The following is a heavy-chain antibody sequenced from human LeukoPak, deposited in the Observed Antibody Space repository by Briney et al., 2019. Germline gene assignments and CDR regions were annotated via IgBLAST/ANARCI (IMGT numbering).Heavy chain of an antibody. Sequence: GGSLRLSCAASGFTFSSYSMNWVRQAPGKGLEWVSSISSSSSYIYYADSVKGRFTISRDNAKNSLYLQMNSPRAEDTAVYYCSGGSKGAFDIWGQGTMVTVSS. J-gene: IGHJ3*02. CDR1: GFTFSSYS. D-gene: IGHD2-15*01. V-gene: IGHV3-21*01. CDR2: ISSSSSYI. CDR3: SGGSKGAFDI.